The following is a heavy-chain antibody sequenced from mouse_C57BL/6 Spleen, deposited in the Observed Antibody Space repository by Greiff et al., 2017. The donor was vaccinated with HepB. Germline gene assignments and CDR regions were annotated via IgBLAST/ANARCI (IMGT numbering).Heavy chain of an antibody. CDR1: GYTFTSYW. CDR2: IDPSDSYT. D-gene: IGHD2-2*01. J-gene: IGHJ4*01. V-gene: IGHV1-69*01. Sequence: VKLQESGAELVMPGASVKLSCKASGYTFTSYWMHWVKQRPGQGLEWIGEIDPSDSYTNYNQKFKGKSTLTVDKSSSTAYMQLSSLTSEDSAVYYCARGYDGVMDYWGQGTSVTVSS. CDR3: ARGYDGVMDY.